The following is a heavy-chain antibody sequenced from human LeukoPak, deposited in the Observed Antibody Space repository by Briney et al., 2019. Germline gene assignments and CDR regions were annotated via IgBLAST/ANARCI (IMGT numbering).Heavy chain of an antibody. CDR1: GFSVSSDY. J-gene: IGHJ5*02. Sequence: PGGSLRLSCAASGFSVSSDYMSWVRQAPGKGLEWVSVIYGGASTYYADSVKGRFTISRDNSKNTLYLQMNSLRAEDTAVYYCARQVVGATNWFGPWGPGTLVTVSS. CDR2: IYGGAST. D-gene: IGHD2-15*01. V-gene: IGHV3-53*01. CDR3: ARQVVGATNWFGP.